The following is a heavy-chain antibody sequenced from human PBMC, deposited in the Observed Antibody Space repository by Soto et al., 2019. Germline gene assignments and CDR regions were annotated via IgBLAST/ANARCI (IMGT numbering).Heavy chain of an antibody. D-gene: IGHD1-26*01. Sequence: VQLLESGGGLVQPGGSLRLSCAASGFTFSSYAMHWVRQAPGKGLEWVAVISYDGSNKYYADSVKGRFTISRDNSKNALDLHMSSLRAEDTAVYYWASSYSGRLDIGGQGTMVTVSS. V-gene: IGHV3-30-3*01. J-gene: IGHJ3*02. CDR2: ISYDGSNK. CDR1: GFTFSSYA. CDR3: ASSYSGRLDI.